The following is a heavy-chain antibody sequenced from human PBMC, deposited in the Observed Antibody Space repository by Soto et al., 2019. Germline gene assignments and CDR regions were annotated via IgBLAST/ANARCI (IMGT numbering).Heavy chain of an antibody. CDR2: ISAYNGNT. D-gene: IGHD4-17*01. CDR1: GYTFTSYG. CDR3: ARVAGSNGDYGGLVEH. Sequence: ASVKVSCKASGYTFTSYGISWVRQAPGQGLEWMGWISAYNGNTNYAQKLQGRVTMTTDTSTSTAYMELRSLRSEDTAVYYCARVAGSNGDYGGLVEHWAQASRVTFSA. J-gene: IGHJ1*01. V-gene: IGHV1-18*01.